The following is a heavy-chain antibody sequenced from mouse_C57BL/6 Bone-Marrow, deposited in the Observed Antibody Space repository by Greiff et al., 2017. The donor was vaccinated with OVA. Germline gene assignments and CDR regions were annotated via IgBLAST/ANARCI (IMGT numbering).Heavy chain of an antibody. CDR3: TGRSPYWYFDV. Sequence: EVKVVESGEGLVKPGGSLKLSCAASGFTFSSYAMSWVRQTPEKRLEWVAYISSGGDYIYYADTVQGRFTISRDNARNTLYLLISSLKSEDTAMCYCTGRSPYWYFDVWGTGTTVTVSS. CDR1: GFTFSSYA. CDR2: ISSGGDYI. J-gene: IGHJ1*03. V-gene: IGHV5S21*01.